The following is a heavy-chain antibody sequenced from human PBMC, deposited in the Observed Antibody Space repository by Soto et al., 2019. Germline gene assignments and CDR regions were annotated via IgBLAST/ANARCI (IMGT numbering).Heavy chain of an antibody. CDR2: TYYRSKWYN. J-gene: IGHJ4*02. CDR1: RDSVSSNSAA. Sequence: SQTLSLTCAISRDSVSSNSAAWNWIRQSPSRGLEWLGRTYYRSKWYNDYAVSVKSRITINPDTSKNQFSLQLNSVTPEDTAVYYCARAPEVAGAGLPDYWGQGTLVTVSS. V-gene: IGHV6-1*01. CDR3: ARAPEVAGAGLPDY. D-gene: IGHD6-19*01.